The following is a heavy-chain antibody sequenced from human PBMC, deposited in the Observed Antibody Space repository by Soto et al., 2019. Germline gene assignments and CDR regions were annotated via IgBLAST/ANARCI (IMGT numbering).Heavy chain of an antibody. CDR2: IYYSGST. V-gene: IGHV4-59*01. D-gene: IGHD2-15*01. CDR1: GGSISSYY. J-gene: IGHJ4*02. CDR3: ARGGGVVVAATNGFDY. Sequence: SETLSLTCTVSGGSISSYYWSWIRQPPGKGLEWIGYIYYSGSTNYNPSLKSRVTISVDTSKNQFSLKLSSVTAADTAVYYCARGGGVVVAATNGFDYWGQGTLVTVS.